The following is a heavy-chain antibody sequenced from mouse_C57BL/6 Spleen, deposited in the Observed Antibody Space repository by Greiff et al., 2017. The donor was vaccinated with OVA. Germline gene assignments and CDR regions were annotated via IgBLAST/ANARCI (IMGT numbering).Heavy chain of an antibody. V-gene: IGHV1-53*01. Sequence: QVQLQQPGTELVKPGASVKLSCKASGYTFTSYWMHWVKQRPGQGLEWIGNINPSNGGTNYNEKFKSKATLTVDKSSSTAYMQLSSLTSEDSAVYYCARKKHYYGSSYEAMDYWGQGTSVTVSS. CDR1: GYTFTSYW. CDR3: ARKKHYYGSSYEAMDY. J-gene: IGHJ4*01. CDR2: INPSNGGT. D-gene: IGHD1-1*01.